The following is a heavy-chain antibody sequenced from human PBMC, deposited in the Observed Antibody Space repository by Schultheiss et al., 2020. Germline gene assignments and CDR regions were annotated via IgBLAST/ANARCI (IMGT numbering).Heavy chain of an antibody. D-gene: IGHD6-19*01. V-gene: IGHV1-2*02. CDR2: INPNSGGT. J-gene: IGHJ4*02. Sequence: ASVKVSCKASGYTFTGYYMHWVRQAPGQGLEWMGWINPNSGGTNYAQKFQGRVTMTRDTSISTAYMELSRLRSDDTAVYYCARVRVAGTPGFDYWGQGTLVTVSS. CDR1: GYTFTGYY. CDR3: ARVRVAGTPGFDY.